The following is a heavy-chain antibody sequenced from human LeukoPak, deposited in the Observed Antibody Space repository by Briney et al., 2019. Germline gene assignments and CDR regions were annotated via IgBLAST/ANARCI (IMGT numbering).Heavy chain of an antibody. CDR2: IYSGGST. CDR1: GFTFSSYS. D-gene: IGHD4-17*01. Sequence: GGSLRLSCAASGFTFSSYSMNWVRQAPGKGLEWVSVIYSGGSTYYADSVKGRFTISRDNSKNTLYLQMNSLRAEDTAVYYCARRGYGDFYFDYWGQGTLVTVSS. J-gene: IGHJ4*02. V-gene: IGHV3-66*04. CDR3: ARRGYGDFYFDY.